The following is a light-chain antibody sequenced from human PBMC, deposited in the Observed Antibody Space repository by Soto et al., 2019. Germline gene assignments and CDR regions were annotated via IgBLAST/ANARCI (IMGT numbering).Light chain of an antibody. CDR3: QQYNNWPLT. Sequence: EIFLTQSRFTLSSSPGERATLSCRASQSVSSNLAWHQQRPGQAPRLLIYGASTRATGVPARFSGGGSGTEFTLTSTSRQSEDFAVYWCQQYNNWPLTFGPGTRLEIK. CDR1: QSVSSN. CDR2: GAS. V-gene: IGKV3D-15*01. J-gene: IGKJ5*01.